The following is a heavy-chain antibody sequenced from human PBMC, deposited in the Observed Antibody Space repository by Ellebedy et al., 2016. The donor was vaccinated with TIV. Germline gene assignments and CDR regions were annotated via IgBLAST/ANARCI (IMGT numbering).Heavy chain of an antibody. Sequence: PGGSLRLSCAASGFTFSSYAMSWVRQAPGKGLEWVSGFGVSGATTYYAESVKGRFTVSRDNSKNTLYLQMDSLRAEDTAMYYCARGKSGTYIHHAFDYWGQGTLVTVSS. CDR1: GFTFSSYA. CDR3: ARGKSGTYIHHAFDY. V-gene: IGHV3-23*01. CDR2: FGVSGATT. D-gene: IGHD1-14*01. J-gene: IGHJ4*02.